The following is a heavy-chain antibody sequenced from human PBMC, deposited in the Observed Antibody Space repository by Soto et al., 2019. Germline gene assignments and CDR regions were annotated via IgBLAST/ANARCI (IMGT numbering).Heavy chain of an antibody. CDR1: GGSISSSSYY. V-gene: IGHV4-39*01. CDR3: AGNNYYDSSGYYLSAFDI. J-gene: IGHJ3*02. CDR2: IYCSGRT. D-gene: IGHD3-22*01. Sequence: PSETLSLTCTVSGGSISSSSYYWGWIRQPPGKGLEWIGSIYCSGRTYYNPSLKRRVTISVDTSKSQFSLKLSSVPAADTAVYYCAGNNYYDSSGYYLSAFDIWGQGTMVTVSS.